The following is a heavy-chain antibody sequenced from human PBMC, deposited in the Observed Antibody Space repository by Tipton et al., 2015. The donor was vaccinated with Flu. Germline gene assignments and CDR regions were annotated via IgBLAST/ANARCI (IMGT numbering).Heavy chain of an antibody. CDR2: IDYSGNT. V-gene: IGHV4-39*07. CDR3: ARDPAGYYDNSAYHSFD. J-gene: IGHJ5*01. Sequence: TLSLTCTVSGGSVSSSPYYWGWVRQSPGKGLEWIGTIDYSGNTHYNPSLESRVSISVAKMQFYLSLSSVTAADADVYYCARDPAGYYDNSAYHSFD. CDR1: GGSVSSSPYY. D-gene: IGHD3-22*01.